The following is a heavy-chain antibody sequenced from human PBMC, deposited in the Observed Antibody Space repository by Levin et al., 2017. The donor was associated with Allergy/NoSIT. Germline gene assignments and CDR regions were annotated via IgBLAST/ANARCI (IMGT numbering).Heavy chain of an antibody. J-gene: IGHJ4*02. Sequence: GESLKISCAASGFTFSSYGMHWVRQAPGKGLEWVAVISYDGSNKYYADSVKGRFTISRDNSKNTLYLQMNSLRAEDTAVYYCAKEATVVVPAAMGYWGQGTLVTVSS. V-gene: IGHV3-30*18. CDR1: GFTFSSYG. CDR3: AKEATVVVPAAMGY. D-gene: IGHD2-2*01. CDR2: ISYDGSNK.